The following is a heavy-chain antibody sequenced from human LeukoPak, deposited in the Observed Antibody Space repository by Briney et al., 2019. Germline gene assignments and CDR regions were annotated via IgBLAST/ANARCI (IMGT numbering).Heavy chain of an antibody. CDR1: GGTFSSYA. D-gene: IGHD6-19*01. CDR3: ASPVYSSGWYYFDY. CDR2: IIPIFGTA. Sequence: ASVKVSCKASGGTFSSYAISWVRQAPGQGLEWMGGIIPIFGTANYAQKFQGRVTITTDESTSTAYMELGSLRSEDTAVYYCASPVYSSGWYYFDYWGQGTLVTVSS. V-gene: IGHV1-69*05. J-gene: IGHJ4*02.